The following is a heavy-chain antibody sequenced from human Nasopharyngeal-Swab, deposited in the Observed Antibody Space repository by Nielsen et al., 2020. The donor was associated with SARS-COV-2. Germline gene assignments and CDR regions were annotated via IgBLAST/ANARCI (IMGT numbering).Heavy chain of an antibody. CDR2: ISGGTGGT. Sequence: WIRQPPGKGLEWVSAISGGTGGTFYADSVKGRFTISRDNSKNTLYLQMNSLRAEDTAVYYCARDYYGSGKGWFDPWGQGTLVTVSS. J-gene: IGHJ5*02. V-gene: IGHV3-23*01. D-gene: IGHD3-10*01. CDR3: ARDYYGSGKGWFDP.